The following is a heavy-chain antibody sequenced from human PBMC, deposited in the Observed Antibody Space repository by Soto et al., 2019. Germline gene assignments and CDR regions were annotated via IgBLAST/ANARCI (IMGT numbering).Heavy chain of an antibody. J-gene: IGHJ4*02. D-gene: IGHD3-16*02. V-gene: IGHV3-48*04. CDR1: GFTFSSYS. CDR2: ISSSSSTI. CDR3: ARGVITFGGVIDLFDY. Sequence: EVQLVESGGGLVQPGGSLRLSCAASGFTFSSYSMNWVRQAPGKGLEWVSYISSSSSTIYYADSVKGRFTISRDNAKNSLYLQMNSLRAEDTAVYYCARGVITFGGVIDLFDYWGQGTLVTVSS.